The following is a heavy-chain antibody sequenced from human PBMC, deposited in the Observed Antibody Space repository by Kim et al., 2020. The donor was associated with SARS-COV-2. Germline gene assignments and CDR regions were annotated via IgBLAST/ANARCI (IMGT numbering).Heavy chain of an antibody. J-gene: IGHJ4*02. D-gene: IGHD5-12*01. V-gene: IGHV6-1*01. CDR3: AREGLGIVATIRSGNFDY. Sequence: KSRITINPDTSKNQFSLQLNSVTPEDTAVYYCAREGLGIVATIRSGNFDYWGQGTLVTVSS.